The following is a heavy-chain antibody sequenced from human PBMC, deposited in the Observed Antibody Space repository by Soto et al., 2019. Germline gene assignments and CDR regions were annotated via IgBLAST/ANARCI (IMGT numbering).Heavy chain of an antibody. J-gene: IGHJ5*02. CDR2: ISSSSSTI. CDR1: GFTFSSYS. D-gene: IGHD6-13*01. CDR3: ARCIAAAGIAWFDP. V-gene: IGHV3-48*02. Sequence: ESGGGLVQPGGSLRLSCAASGFTFSSYSMNWVRQAPGKGLEWVSYISSSSSTIYYADSVKGRFTISRDNAKNSLYLQMNSLRDEDTAVYYCARCIAAAGIAWFDPWGQGTLVTVSS.